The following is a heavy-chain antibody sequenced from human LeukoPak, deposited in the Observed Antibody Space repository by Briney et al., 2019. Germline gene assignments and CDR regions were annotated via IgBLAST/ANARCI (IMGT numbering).Heavy chain of an antibody. J-gene: IGHJ5*02. D-gene: IGHD3-3*01. CDR2: IIPFFGTA. CDR3: ARGTLFTIFGVVTPNWFDP. CDR1: GGTFSSYA. Sequence: SVKVSCKASGGTFSSYAISWVRQAPGQGLEWRGGIIPFFGTAKYAQKFQGRVTSTTDESTSTAYMELSSLRSEDTAVYYCARGTLFTIFGVVTPNWFDPWGQGTLVTVSS. V-gene: IGHV1-69*05.